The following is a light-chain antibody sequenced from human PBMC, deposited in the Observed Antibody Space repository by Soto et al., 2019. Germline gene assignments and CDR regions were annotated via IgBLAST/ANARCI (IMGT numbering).Light chain of an antibody. Sequence: EIVLTQSPGTLSLSPGETATLSCRASQPVSSGYLAWYQQKPGQSPTLLIYGASYRAAGTPDRFSGSGFGTDFTLTISRLEPEDFAVYYCQQYSNSWTFGQGTKVEIK. V-gene: IGKV3-20*01. CDR3: QQYSNSWT. J-gene: IGKJ1*01. CDR1: QPVSSGY. CDR2: GAS.